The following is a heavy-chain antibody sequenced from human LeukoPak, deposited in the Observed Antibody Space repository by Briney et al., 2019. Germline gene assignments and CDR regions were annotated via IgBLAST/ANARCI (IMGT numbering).Heavy chain of an antibody. J-gene: IGHJ5*02. Sequence: QTGGSLRLSCAASGFTFSSYAMSWVRQAPGKGLEWVSAISGSGGSTYYADSVKGRFTISRDNSKNTLYLQMNSLRAEDTAVYYCAKEGFSCSGGSCDRNWFDPWGQETLVTVSS. D-gene: IGHD2-15*01. CDR1: GFTFSSYA. V-gene: IGHV3-23*01. CDR3: AKEGFSCSGGSCDRNWFDP. CDR2: ISGSGGST.